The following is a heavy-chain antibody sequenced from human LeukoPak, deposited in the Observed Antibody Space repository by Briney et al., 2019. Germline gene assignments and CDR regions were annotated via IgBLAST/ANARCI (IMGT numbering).Heavy chain of an antibody. CDR3: AREASMVRGGASPLSPPTGNAFDI. J-gene: IGHJ3*02. CDR1: GYTFTSYY. D-gene: IGHD3-10*01. Sequence: ASVKVSCKASGYTFTSYYMHWVRQAPGQGLEWMGIINPSGGSTSYAQKFQGRVTMTRDTSTSTVYMELSSLRSDDTAVYYCAREASMVRGGASPLSPPTGNAFDIWGQGTMVTVSS. V-gene: IGHV1-46*01. CDR2: INPSGGST.